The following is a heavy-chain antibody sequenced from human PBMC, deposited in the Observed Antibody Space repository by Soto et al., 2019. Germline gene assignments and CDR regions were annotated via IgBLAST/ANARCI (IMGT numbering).Heavy chain of an antibody. V-gene: IGHV4-34*01. CDR3: ARFPYYYGSGSYYSYYYYGMDV. J-gene: IGHJ6*02. CDR1: GGSFSGYY. Sequence: SETLSLTCAVYGGSFSGYYWSWISQPPGKGLEWIGEINHSGSTNYNPSLKSRVTISVDTSKNQFSLKLSSVTAADTAVYYCARFPYYYGSGSYYSYYYYGMDVWGQGTTATVSS. D-gene: IGHD3-10*01. CDR2: INHSGST.